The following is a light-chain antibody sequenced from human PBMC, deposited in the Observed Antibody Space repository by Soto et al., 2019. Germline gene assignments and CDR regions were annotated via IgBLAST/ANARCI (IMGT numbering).Light chain of an antibody. CDR2: EGS. CDR1: RSDVGNYNL. J-gene: IGLJ1*01. CDR3: CSYAGSSTSYSV. Sequence: QSALTQPASVSGSPGQSITISCTGTRSDVGNYNLVSWYQQHPGKAPKLMIYEGSKRPSGVSDRFSGSNSGNTAFLTISGLQAEDEADYYCCSYAGSSTSYSVFGIGTKLTVL. V-gene: IGLV2-23*01.